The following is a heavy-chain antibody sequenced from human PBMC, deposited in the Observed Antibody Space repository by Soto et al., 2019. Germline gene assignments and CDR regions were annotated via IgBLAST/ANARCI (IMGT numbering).Heavy chain of an antibody. D-gene: IGHD2-2*01. V-gene: IGHV5-10-1*01. J-gene: IGHJ5*02. CDR1: GYTFTTFW. Sequence: ESLKISCTGFGYTFTTFWISWVRQMPGRGLEWMGRIDPRDSYTTYSPSFQGHVTISVDKSIRTAYLQWGSLKASDTAMYYCARLYCTSSTCDSWFDPWGQGTLVTVSS. CDR2: IDPRDSYT. CDR3: ARLYCTSSTCDSWFDP.